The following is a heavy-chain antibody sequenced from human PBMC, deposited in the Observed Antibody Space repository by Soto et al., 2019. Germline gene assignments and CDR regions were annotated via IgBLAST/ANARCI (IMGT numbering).Heavy chain of an antibody. D-gene: IGHD3-16*01. J-gene: IGHJ1*01. V-gene: IGHV3-30*19. Sequence: QVQLVESGGGVVQPGTSLRVSCVGSGFTFRSYVMHWVRQAPGKGLEWVALTSYDGSDKYYDDSVRGRFTISRDNSRNTVDRQMDSLRLEDTALYYCARWGTTGGLDVWGQGTLVAVSS. CDR1: GFTFRSYV. CDR3: ARWGTTGGLDV. CDR2: TSYDGSDK.